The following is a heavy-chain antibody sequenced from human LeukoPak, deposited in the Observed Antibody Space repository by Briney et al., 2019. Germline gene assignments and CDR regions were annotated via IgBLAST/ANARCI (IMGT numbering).Heavy chain of an antibody. CDR2: ISWNSGSI. CDR3: AKGAAGLYFDY. CDR1: GFTFDDYA. J-gene: IGHJ4*02. Sequence: QPGGSLRLSCAASGFTFDDYAMHWVRQAPGKGLERVSGISWNSGSIGYAESVKGRFTISRDNAKNSLYPQMNSLRAEDTALYYCAKGAAGLYFDYWGQGTLVTVSS. D-gene: IGHD6-13*01. V-gene: IGHV3-9*01.